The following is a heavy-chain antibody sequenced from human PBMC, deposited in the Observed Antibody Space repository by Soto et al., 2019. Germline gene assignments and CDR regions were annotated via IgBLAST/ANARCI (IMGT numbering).Heavy chain of an antibody. CDR1: GGSISDYQ. CDR2: IYSSGRT. V-gene: IGHV4-59*01. CDR3: ARMRGLGEISPYLDY. D-gene: IGHD3-16*01. Sequence: VQLQESGPGLVKPSETLSLTCSISGGSISDYQWNWIRQPPGKGLEWIGYIYSSGRTNYNPSLKSRLTISLDTSTRQFSLRLRSVTAADTAVYYCARMRGLGEISPYLDYWGQGALVTVSS. J-gene: IGHJ4*02.